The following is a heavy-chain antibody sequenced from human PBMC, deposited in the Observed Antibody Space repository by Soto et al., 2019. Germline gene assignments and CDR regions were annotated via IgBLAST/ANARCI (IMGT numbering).Heavy chain of an antibody. D-gene: IGHD1-1*01. J-gene: IGHJ5*02. CDR2: IYHSGST. CDR3: ARHQLEGTLLDP. V-gene: IGHV4-30-2*01. Sequence: QLQLQESGSGLVKPSQTLSLPCAVSGGSISSGGYSWNWIRQPPGKGLEWIGYIYHSGSTLYNPYLKSRVTISIDKSHNHFSLKLSAVTAADTAVYYCARHQLEGTLLDPWGQGTLVTVSS. CDR1: GGSISSGGYS.